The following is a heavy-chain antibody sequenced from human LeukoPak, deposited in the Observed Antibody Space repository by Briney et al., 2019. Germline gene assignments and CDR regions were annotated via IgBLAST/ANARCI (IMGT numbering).Heavy chain of an antibody. CDR3: AKSGVFTIEGN. V-gene: IGHV3-23*01. J-gene: IGHJ4*02. CDR2: ISGSGGTA. Sequence: GGSLRLSCAASGFTFSSYAMSWVRQAPGKGLEWVSAISGSGGTAHYADSVKGRFTISRDNSKNTLYLQMNSLRAEDTAVYYCAKSGVFTIEGNWGQGTLVTVSS. D-gene: IGHD1-26*01. CDR1: GFTFSSYA.